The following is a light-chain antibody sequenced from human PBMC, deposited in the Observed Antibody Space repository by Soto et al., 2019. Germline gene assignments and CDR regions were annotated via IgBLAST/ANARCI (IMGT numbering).Light chain of an antibody. CDR2: GNI. CDR1: SSNIGAGYD. CDR3: QSYDSSLSAYV. J-gene: IGLJ1*01. V-gene: IGLV1-40*01. Sequence: QSALTQPSSVSGAPGQRVTISCTGRSSNIGAGYDVHWYQQLPGKAPKVLIYGNINRPSGVPDRFSGSKSGTSASLAITGLQAEDEADYYCQSYDSSLSAYVFGTGTKLTVL.